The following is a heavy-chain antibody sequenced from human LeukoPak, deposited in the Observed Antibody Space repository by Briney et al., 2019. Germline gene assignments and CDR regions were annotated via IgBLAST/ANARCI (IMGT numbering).Heavy chain of an antibody. CDR1: GYPFTGYY. CDR2: INPNSGGT. CDR3: ARGYCGGDCYQGFGHYYFDY. Sequence: ASVKVSCKASGYPFTGYYMHWVRQAPGQGLEWMGWINPNSGGTNYAQKFQGRVTMTRDTSISTAYMELSRLRSDDTAVYYCARGYCGGDCYQGFGHYYFDYWGQGTLVTVSS. V-gene: IGHV1-2*02. D-gene: IGHD2-21*02. J-gene: IGHJ4*02.